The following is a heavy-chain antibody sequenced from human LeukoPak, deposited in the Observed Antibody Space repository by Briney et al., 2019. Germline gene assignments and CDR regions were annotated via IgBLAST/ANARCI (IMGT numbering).Heavy chain of an antibody. CDR3: TRHGSRNSPGDY. J-gene: IGHJ4*02. Sequence: GESLNISCKGSGYGFSTYWIGWVRQMPGKGLECMGIIYPADSDTRYSPSFQGQVTISADKSISTAYLQWSGLKASDTAMYYCTRHGSRNSPGDYWGQGTLVTVSS. V-gene: IGHV5-51*01. CDR2: IYPADSDT. D-gene: IGHD1-1*01. CDR1: GYGFSTYW.